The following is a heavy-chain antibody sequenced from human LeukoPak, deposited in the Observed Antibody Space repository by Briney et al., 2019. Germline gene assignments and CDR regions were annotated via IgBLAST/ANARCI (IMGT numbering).Heavy chain of an antibody. CDR1: GYTFTSYA. CDR3: ARDLPDSGSYSLYYYYGMDV. Sequence: ASVKVSCKASGYTFTSYAMHWVRQAPGQRLEWMGWINAGNGNTKYSQKFQGRVTMTTDTSTSTAYMELRSLRSDDTAVYYCARDLPDSGSYSLYYYYGMDVWGQGTTVTVSS. CDR2: INAGNGNT. J-gene: IGHJ6*02. V-gene: IGHV1-3*01. D-gene: IGHD1-26*01.